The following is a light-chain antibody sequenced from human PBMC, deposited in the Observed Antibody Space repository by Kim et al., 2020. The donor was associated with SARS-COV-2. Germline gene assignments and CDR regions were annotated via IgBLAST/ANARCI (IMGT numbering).Light chain of an antibody. V-gene: IGKV4-1*01. CDR1: QSVLYRSNNTNY. J-gene: IGKJ2*01. CDR2: WAS. CDR3: QKYYSPPPT. Sequence: RATISCKSSQSVLYRSNNTNYLAWYQQKPGQPPKLLIYWASTRESGVPDRFSGSGSGTDFTLTISSLQAEDVAVYFCQKYYSPPPTFGQGTKLEI.